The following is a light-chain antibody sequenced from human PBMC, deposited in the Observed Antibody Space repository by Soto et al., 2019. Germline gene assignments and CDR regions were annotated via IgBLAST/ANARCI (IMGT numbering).Light chain of an antibody. V-gene: IGKV1-39*01. J-gene: IGKJ1*01. CDR3: QQYNSYGT. CDR2: TES. Sequence: DIQMTQSPSSLSAFVGDRVTITCRTSQPISDYLNWYQQKPGKAPSLLIYTESTLQTGVPSRFSGSGSGTHFTLTISSVHPEDFATYYCQQYNSYGTFGQGTKVDIK. CDR1: QPISDY.